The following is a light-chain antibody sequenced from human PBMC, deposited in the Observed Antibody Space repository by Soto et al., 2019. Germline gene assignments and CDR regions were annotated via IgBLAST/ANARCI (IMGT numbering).Light chain of an antibody. J-gene: IGKJ1*01. CDR1: QSISNW. CDR2: DAS. V-gene: IGKV1-5*01. Sequence: DIQMTQSPSTLSASVGDRVTTTCRASQSISNWLAWYQQRPGKAPQLLIYDASSLASGVPSRFSGSGSGTEFSLTISSLQPDDFATYYCQQYNSYWTFGQGTKVDIK. CDR3: QQYNSYWT.